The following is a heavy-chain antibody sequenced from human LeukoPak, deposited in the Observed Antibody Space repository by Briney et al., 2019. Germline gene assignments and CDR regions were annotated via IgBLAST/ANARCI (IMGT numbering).Heavy chain of an antibody. D-gene: IGHD6-6*01. CDR3: ARASSSSVYFQH. V-gene: IGHV4-39*07. Sequence: PSETLSLTCTASGGSISSSRYYWGWIRQPPGKGLEWIGSIYYSGSTYYNPSLKSRVTISVDTSKNQFSLKLSSVTAADTAVYYCARASSSSVYFQHWGQGTLVTVSS. CDR1: GGSISSSRYY. J-gene: IGHJ1*01. CDR2: IYYSGST.